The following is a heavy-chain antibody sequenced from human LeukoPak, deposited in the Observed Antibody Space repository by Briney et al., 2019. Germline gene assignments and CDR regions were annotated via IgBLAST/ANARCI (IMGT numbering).Heavy chain of an antibody. CDR2: ISYHGSTK. D-gene: IGHD5-18*01. J-gene: IGHJ4*02. V-gene: IGHV3-30-3*01. CDR1: GFTFSRFA. CDR3: ARDMRDSAQLRYSYGYEFDY. Sequence: GRPLRLSCAASGFTFSRFAMHWVRQAPGKGLEWVAVISYHGSTKYDADSVKGRFTISRDNSKDTLYLQMNSLRAEDTAIYYCARDMRDSAQLRYSYGYEFDYWGQGTLVTVSS.